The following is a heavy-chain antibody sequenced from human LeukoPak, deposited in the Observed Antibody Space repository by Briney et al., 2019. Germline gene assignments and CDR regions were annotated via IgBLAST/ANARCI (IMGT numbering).Heavy chain of an antibody. CDR2: ISSSSSYI. D-gene: IGHD2-2*01. J-gene: IGHJ4*02. Sequence: GGSLRLSCAASGFTFSSYSMTWVRQAPGKGLEWVSSISSSSSYICYADSVKGRFTISRDNAKNSLYLQMNSLRVEDTAVYYCARAPITSPFYFDYWGQGTLVTVSS. V-gene: IGHV3-21*01. CDR3: ARAPITSPFYFDY. CDR1: GFTFSSYS.